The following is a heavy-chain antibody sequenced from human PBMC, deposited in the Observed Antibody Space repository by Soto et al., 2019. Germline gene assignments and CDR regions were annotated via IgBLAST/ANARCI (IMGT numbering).Heavy chain of an antibody. CDR1: GFTSTRYS. CDR3: ARESEDLTSNFDY. V-gene: IGHV3-21*06. J-gene: IGHJ4*02. Sequence: PGGSLRLSCAASGFTSTRYSMNWVGQAPGKGLEWVSSISSTTNYIYYGDSMKGRFTISRDNAKNSLYLEMNSLRAEDTAVYYCARESEDLTSNFDYWGQGTLVTVSS. CDR2: ISSTTNYI.